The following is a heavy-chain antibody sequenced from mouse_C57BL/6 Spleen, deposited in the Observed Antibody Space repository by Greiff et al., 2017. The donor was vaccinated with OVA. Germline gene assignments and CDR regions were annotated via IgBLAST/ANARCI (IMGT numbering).Heavy chain of an antibody. D-gene: IGHD2-4*01. CDR2: IYPGDGDT. Sequence: VQLQQSGAELVKPGASVKISCKASGYAFSSYWMNWVKQRPGKGLEWIGQIYPGDGDTNYNGKFKGKATLTADKSSSTAYMQLSSLTSEDSAVYFCARSPYDYDSAWFAYWGQGTLVTVSA. CDR3: ARSPYDYDSAWFAY. J-gene: IGHJ3*01. V-gene: IGHV1-80*01. CDR1: GYAFSSYW.